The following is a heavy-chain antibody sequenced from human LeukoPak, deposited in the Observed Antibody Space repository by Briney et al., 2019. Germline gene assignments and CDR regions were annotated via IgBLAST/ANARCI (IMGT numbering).Heavy chain of an antibody. J-gene: IGHJ4*02. V-gene: IGHV1-18*04. Sequence: ASVKVSCKASGYTFTSYGISWVRQAPGQGLEWMGWISAYNGNTNYAQKLQGRVTMTTDTSTSTAYMELRSLRSDDTAVYYCARDSQYRSSTSCYGTDDYWGQGTLVTVSS. CDR2: ISAYNGNT. CDR3: ARDSQYRSSTSCYGTDDY. D-gene: IGHD2-2*01. CDR1: GYTFTSYG.